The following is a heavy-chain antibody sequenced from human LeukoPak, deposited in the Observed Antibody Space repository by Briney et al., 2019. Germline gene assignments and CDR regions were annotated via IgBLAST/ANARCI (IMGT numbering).Heavy chain of an antibody. CDR3: AKEPHCSGGSCYSPVDY. D-gene: IGHD2-15*01. V-gene: IGHV3-30*02. Sequence: GGSLRLSCAASGFTFSSYGMHWVRQAPGKGLEWVAFIRYDGSNKYYADSVKGRFTISRDNSKNTLYLQMNSLRAEDTAVYYCAKEPHCSGGSCYSPVDYWGQGTLVTVSS. CDR1: GFTFSSYG. CDR2: IRYDGSNK. J-gene: IGHJ4*02.